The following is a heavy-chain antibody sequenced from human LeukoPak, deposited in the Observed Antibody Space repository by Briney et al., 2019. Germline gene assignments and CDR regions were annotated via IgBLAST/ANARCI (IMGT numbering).Heavy chain of an antibody. CDR3: AKVPTYDSSGYYYVLDAFDI. J-gene: IGHJ3*02. Sequence: GGSLRLSCAASGFTFSSYAMSWVRQTPGKGLEWVSAISGSGGSTYYADSVKGRFTISRDNSKNTLYLQMNSMRAEDTAVYYCAKVPTYDSSGYYYVLDAFDIWGQGTMVTVSS. D-gene: IGHD3-22*01. CDR1: GFTFSSYA. CDR2: ISGSGGST. V-gene: IGHV3-23*01.